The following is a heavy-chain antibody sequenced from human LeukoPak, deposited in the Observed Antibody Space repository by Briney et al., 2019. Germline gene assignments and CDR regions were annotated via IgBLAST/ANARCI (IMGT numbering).Heavy chain of an antibody. J-gene: IGHJ4*02. V-gene: IGHV3-74*01. CDR3: ARGRLWNIDY. CDR2: INRDGSST. Sequence: GGSLRLSCAASGFTFSSYWMHWVRQAPGKGLVWVSRINRDGSSTTYADPVKGRVTISRDNTKNTVYLQMNSLRAEDTAVYYCARGRLWNIDYWGQGTLVTVSS. CDR1: GFTFSSYW. D-gene: IGHD1/OR15-1a*01.